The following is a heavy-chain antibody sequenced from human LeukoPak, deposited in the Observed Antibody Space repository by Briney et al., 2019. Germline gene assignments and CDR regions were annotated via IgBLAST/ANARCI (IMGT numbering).Heavy chain of an antibody. Sequence: QAGGSLRLSCAASGFTFDDYAMHWVRQAPGKGLEWVSGISWNSGSIGYADSVKGRFTISRDNAKNSLYLQMNSLRAEDTTLYYCAKGTRLNYDFWDYYYYMDVWGKGTTVTVSS. D-gene: IGHD3-3*01. J-gene: IGHJ6*03. CDR2: ISWNSGSI. CDR3: AKGTRLNYDFWDYYYYMDV. CDR1: GFTFDDYA. V-gene: IGHV3-9*01.